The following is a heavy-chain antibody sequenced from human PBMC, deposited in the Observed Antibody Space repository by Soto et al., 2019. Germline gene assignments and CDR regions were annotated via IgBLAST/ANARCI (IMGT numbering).Heavy chain of an antibody. Sequence: EVQLVESGGGVVQPGGSLRLSCATSGFTFDDYTMHWVRQAPGKGLEWVSFFRWGGGSIYYADVVKGRFTISRDNSKISLYLQLNSLRTDDTGLYYCVRDGSGSLGWLDPWGQGTLVTVSS. D-gene: IGHD3-10*01. CDR1: GFTFDDYT. CDR2: FRWGGGSI. CDR3: VRDGSGSLGWLDP. V-gene: IGHV3-43*01. J-gene: IGHJ5*02.